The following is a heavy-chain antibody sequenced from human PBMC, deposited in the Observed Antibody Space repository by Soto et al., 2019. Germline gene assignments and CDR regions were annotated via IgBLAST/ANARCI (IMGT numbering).Heavy chain of an antibody. CDR1: GGTISSYA. D-gene: IGHD3-10*01. CDR3: ASTWEFGEPWPHYYYYYGMDV. CDR2: IIPIFGTA. V-gene: IGHV1-69*13. J-gene: IGHJ6*02. Sequence: GAAAKVSCKACGGTISSYAISWVRQAPGQGLEWMGGIIPIFGTANYAQKFQGRVTITADESTSTAYMELSSLRSEDTAVYYCASTWEFGEPWPHYYYYYGMDVWGQGTTVTVSS.